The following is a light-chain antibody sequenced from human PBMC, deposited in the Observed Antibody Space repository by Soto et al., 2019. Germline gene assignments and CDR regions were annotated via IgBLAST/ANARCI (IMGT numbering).Light chain of an antibody. CDR3: SSYTSSSTPV. CDR1: SSDVGGYNY. CDR2: DVS. Sequence: ALTQPASVSGSPGQSITISCTGTSSDVGGYNYVSWYQQHPGKAPKLMIYDVSNRPSGVSNRFSGSKSGNTASLTISGLQAEDEADYYCSSYTSSSTPVFGTGTKLTVL. J-gene: IGLJ1*01. V-gene: IGLV2-14*01.